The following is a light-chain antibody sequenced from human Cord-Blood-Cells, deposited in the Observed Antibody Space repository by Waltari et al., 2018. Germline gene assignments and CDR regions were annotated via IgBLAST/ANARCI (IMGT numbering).Light chain of an antibody. V-gene: IGKV1-5*03. J-gene: IGKJ2*01. CDR3: QQYNSYPYT. Sequence: DIQMTQSPSTLSASVGDRVTIPCRASQSISSWLAWYQQKPGKAPKLLIYKASSLESGVPSRFSGSGSGTEFTLTISSLQPDDFATYYCQQYNSYPYTFGQGTKLDIK. CDR1: QSISSW. CDR2: KAS.